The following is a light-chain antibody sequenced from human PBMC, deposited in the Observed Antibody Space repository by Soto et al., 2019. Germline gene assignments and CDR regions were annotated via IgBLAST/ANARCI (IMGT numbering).Light chain of an antibody. J-gene: IGLJ2*01. V-gene: IGLV1-44*01. CDR2: SDN. Sequence: QSVLTQPYSASGTPGQRVTISCSGSSSNIGSHTLNWYQQLPGSAPSLLIYSDNQRPSGVPDRFSGSTPGTSASLAISGLQSEDEAEYYCAAWDDTLNAAVFGGGTKLTVL. CDR1: SSNIGSHT. CDR3: AAWDDTLNAAV.